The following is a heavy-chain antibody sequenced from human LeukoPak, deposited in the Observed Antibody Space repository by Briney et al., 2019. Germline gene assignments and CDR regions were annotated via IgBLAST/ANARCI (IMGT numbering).Heavy chain of an antibody. Sequence: PGGSLRLSSAASGFPFNTYAMHWVRQAPGKGPEWVALIWHDGSNENYADSVKGRFTVSRDNSKNTLYLQMNSLGVDDTAVYYCAGDFHDSFDIWGQGTMVIVSS. CDR3: AGDFHDSFDI. V-gene: IGHV3-33*01. CDR2: IWHDGSNE. J-gene: IGHJ3*02. CDR1: GFPFNTYA.